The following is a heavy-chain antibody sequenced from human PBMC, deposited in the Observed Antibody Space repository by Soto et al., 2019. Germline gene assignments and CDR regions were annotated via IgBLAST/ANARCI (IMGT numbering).Heavy chain of an antibody. Sequence: EVQLVETGGGLIQPGGSLRLSCAASGFTVSSNYMSWVRQAPGKGLEWVSVIYSGGSTYYADSVKGRFTISRDNSKNTLNLQMNSLRAEDTAVYYCARDEAWLYYGSGGMDVWGQGTTVTVSS. D-gene: IGHD3-10*01. CDR1: GFTVSSNY. CDR3: ARDEAWLYYGSGGMDV. V-gene: IGHV3-53*02. CDR2: IYSGGST. J-gene: IGHJ6*02.